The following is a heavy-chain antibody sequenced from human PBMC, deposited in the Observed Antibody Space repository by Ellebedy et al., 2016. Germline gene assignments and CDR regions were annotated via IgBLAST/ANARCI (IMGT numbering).Heavy chain of an antibody. Sequence: GESLKISCAASGFTFSTYDMHWVRQATGKGLEWVSAIGIGGDTYYPDSVKGRFTISRENAKNSLYLQMNSLRAGDTAVYYCARAHCSSTSCQGTWFDPWGQGTLVTVSS. CDR2: IGIGGDT. D-gene: IGHD2-2*01. CDR3: ARAHCSSTSCQGTWFDP. CDR1: GFTFSTYD. J-gene: IGHJ5*02. V-gene: IGHV3-13*01.